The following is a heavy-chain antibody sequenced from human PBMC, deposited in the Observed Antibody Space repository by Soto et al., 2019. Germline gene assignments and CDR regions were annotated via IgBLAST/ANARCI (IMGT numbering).Heavy chain of an antibody. CDR3: ARGRHDIWSGYPPMGY. V-gene: IGHV3-48*01. D-gene: IGHD3-3*01. CDR1: GFTFSSYS. CDR2: ISSSSSTI. J-gene: IGHJ4*02. Sequence: GGSLRLSCAASGFTFSSYSMNWVRQAPGKGLEWVSYISSSSSTIYYADSVKGRFTISRDNAKNSLYLQMNSLRAEDTAVYYCARGRHDIWSGYPPMGYWGQGTLVTVSS.